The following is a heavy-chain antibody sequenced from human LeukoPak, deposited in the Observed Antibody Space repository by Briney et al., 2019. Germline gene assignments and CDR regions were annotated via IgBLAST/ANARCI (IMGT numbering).Heavy chain of an antibody. CDR3: ARGGGASPSDY. D-gene: IGHD2-2*01. CDR2: FYTSGSA. V-gene: IGHV4-4*07. CDR1: GYSISSSY. Sequence: SETLSLTCTVSGYSISSSYWSWIRQPAGKGLEWIGRFYTSGSANYNPSLKSRVSMSVDTSKNQLSLKLTSVTAAATAVYYCARGGGASPSDYWGQGILVTVSS. J-gene: IGHJ4*02.